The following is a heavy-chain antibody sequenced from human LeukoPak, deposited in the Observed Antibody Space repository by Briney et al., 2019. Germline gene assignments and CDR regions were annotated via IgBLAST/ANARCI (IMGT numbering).Heavy chain of an antibody. CDR3: VRVATRGYDD. D-gene: IGHD2-2*01. Sequence: GGSLRLSRVASGFIFSDYSMHWVRQAPGKGLDYVSAITGNGHNTYYARSVKGRFTISRDNSKNTLYLQMGSLRAEDMAVYYCVRVATRGYDDWGQGTLVTVSS. CDR2: ITGNGHNT. CDR1: GFIFSDYS. V-gene: IGHV3-64*01. J-gene: IGHJ4*02.